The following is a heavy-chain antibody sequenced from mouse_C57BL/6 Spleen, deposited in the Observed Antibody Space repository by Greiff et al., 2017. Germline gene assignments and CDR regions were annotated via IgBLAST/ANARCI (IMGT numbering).Heavy chain of an antibody. CDR2: IYPGDGDT. CDR3: ARCPYYDFEGTYYFDY. Sequence: VQLQQSGAELVKPGASVKISCKASGYAFSSYWMNWVKQRPGKGLEWIGQIYPGDGDTNYNGKFKGKATLTAAKSSSPAYMQLSSLTSEDSAVYFCARCPYYDFEGTYYFDYWGQGTTLTVSS. V-gene: IGHV1-80*01. J-gene: IGHJ2*01. CDR1: GYAFSSYW. D-gene: IGHD2-4*01.